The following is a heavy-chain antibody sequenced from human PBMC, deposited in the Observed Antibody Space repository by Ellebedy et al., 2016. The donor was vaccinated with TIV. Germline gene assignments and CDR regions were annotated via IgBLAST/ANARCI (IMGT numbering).Heavy chain of an antibody. CDR3: ARDRGGARQRGWFDP. D-gene: IGHD1-26*01. J-gene: IGHJ5*02. Sequence: GESLKISCVASGFTFSLYAMTWVRQSPGKRLEWVSAISGSGGTTYYADSVEGRFTISRDHSKNTLYLRMNSLRAEDTAVYYCARDRGGARQRGWFDPWGQGTLVTVSS. V-gene: IGHV3-23*01. CDR1: GFTFSLYA. CDR2: ISGSGGTT.